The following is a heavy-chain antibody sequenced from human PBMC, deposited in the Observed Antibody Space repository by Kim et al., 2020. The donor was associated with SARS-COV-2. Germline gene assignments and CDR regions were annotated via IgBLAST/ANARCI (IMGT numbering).Heavy chain of an antibody. D-gene: IGHD3-10*01. V-gene: IGHV1-18*01. CDR2: IRGSNGDT. J-gene: IGHJ4*02. Sequence: ASVKVSCKASGYTFTTYGFSWVRQAPGQRLEWMGWIRGSNGDTNYAQNFQGRVTVTKDTSTSTAYMDMRSLGSDDTAIYYCARDNGFGDDGMEYWGQGTL. CDR1: GYTFTTYG. CDR3: ARDNGFGDDGMEY.